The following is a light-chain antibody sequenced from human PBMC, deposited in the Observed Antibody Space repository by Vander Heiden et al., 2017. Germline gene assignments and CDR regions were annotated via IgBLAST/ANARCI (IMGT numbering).Light chain of an antibody. V-gene: IGKV1-8*01. CDR3: QQYYTYPYT. CDR1: QTISSY. CDR2: AAS. J-gene: IGKJ2*01. Sequence: AIRIPQSPSSLSASTGDRVTITCRASQTISSYLAWYQQKPGKAPKLLIYAASTLQSGVPSRFSGSGAGTDFTLTISCLQSEDFATYYCQQYYTYPYTFGQGTKLEIK.